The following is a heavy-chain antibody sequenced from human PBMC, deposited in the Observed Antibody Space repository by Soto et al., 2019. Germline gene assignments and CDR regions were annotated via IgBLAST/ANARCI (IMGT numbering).Heavy chain of an antibody. D-gene: IGHD3-22*01. Sequence: QVQLVESGGGVVQPGRSLRLYYTASGFSVSTHVIHWVRQAPGKGLEWVAVLWYDGSREYYAESVKGRFTISRDNSKNTMYLQMNSLRAEDTAVYYCARVPRYDTWYFDYWGQGTLATVSS. CDR2: LWYDGSRE. J-gene: IGHJ4*02. CDR3: ARVPRYDTWYFDY. CDR1: GFSVSTHV. V-gene: IGHV3-33*01.